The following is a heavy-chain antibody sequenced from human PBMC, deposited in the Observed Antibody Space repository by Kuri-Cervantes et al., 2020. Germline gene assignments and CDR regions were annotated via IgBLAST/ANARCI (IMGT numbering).Heavy chain of an antibody. Sequence: ASVKVSCKASGYTFTSYAMNWVRRAPGQGLEWMGWINTNTGNPTYAQGFTGRFVFSLDTSVSTAYLQICSLKAEDTAVYYCARDHGGFWSGYSNDAFDIWGQGTKVTVSS. CDR1: GYTFTSYA. V-gene: IGHV7-4-1*01. D-gene: IGHD3-3*01. J-gene: IGHJ3*02. CDR2: INTNTGNP. CDR3: ARDHGGFWSGYSNDAFDI.